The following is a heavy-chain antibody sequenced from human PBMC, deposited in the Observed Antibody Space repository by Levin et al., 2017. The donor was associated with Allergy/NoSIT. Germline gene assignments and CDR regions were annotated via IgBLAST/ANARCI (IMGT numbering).Heavy chain of an antibody. J-gene: IGHJ3*02. D-gene: IGHD2-2*02. CDR1: GGTFSTYS. Sequence: HGESLKISCKTSGGTFSTYSINWVRQAPGQGLEWMGGIIPVFGTPTYTQKFQGGVTITADKSTSTAYMELSSLRSEDTALYYCAKSLGYCSSSSCYTDAFDIWGQGTLVTVSS. CDR3: AKSLGYCSSSSCYTDAFDI. V-gene: IGHV1-69*06. CDR2: IIPVFGTP.